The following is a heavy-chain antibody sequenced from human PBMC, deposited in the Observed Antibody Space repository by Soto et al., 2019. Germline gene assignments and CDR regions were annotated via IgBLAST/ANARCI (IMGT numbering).Heavy chain of an antibody. Sequence: GGSLRLSCVASGFTFSTYARSWVRQAPGKGLEWVAGIAASDGATYYPDPVKGGFTISKDNSKNTLYLQMNSPRAEKTAVYYVELHLDTAVRFSDLSSFYGLDVWGQGTTVTVSS. CDR2: IAASDGAT. V-gene: IGHV3-23*01. CDR1: GFTFSTYA. J-gene: IGHJ6*02. D-gene: IGHD2-2*03. CDR3: ELHLDTAVRFSDLSSFYGLDV.